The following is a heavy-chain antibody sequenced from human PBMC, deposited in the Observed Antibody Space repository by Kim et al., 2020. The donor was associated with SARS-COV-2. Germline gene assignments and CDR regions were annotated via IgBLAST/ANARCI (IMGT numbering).Heavy chain of an antibody. D-gene: IGHD2-8*02. CDR3: ATERGLGYCTGGVCRPYYYMDV. CDR2: FDPEDGET. J-gene: IGHJ6*03. Sequence: ASVKVSCKVSGYTLTELSMHWVRQAPGKGLEWMGGFDPEDGETIYAQKFQGRVTMTEDTSTDTAYMELSSLRSEDTAVYYCATERGLGYCTGGVCRPYYYMDVWGKGTTVTVSS. CDR1: GYTLTELS. V-gene: IGHV1-24*01.